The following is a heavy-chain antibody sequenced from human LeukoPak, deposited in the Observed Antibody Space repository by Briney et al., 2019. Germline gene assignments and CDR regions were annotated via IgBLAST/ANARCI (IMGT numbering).Heavy chain of an antibody. CDR1: GGSISSGSYY. V-gene: IGHV4-61*02. J-gene: IGHJ4*02. Sequence: SETLSLTCTVSGGSISSGSYYWSWIRQPAGKGLEWIGRIYTSGSTSYNPSLRSRVTISVDTSKNQFSLKLSSVTAADTAVYYCARGADFWSGYSDLYYFDYWGQGTLVTVSS. CDR3: ARGADFWSGYSDLYYFDY. D-gene: IGHD3-3*01. CDR2: IYTSGST.